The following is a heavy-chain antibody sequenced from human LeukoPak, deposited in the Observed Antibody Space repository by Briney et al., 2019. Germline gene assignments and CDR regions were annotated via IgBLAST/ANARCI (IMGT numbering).Heavy chain of an antibody. CDR2: INPNSGST. CDR3: GRGRWSATGSPQFDH. D-gene: IGHD2-8*02. V-gene: IGHV1-8*02. CDR1: GYTFTGYY. J-gene: IGHJ5*02. Sequence: ASAKVSCKASGYTFTGYYMHWVRQGPGQGLEWMGWINPNSGSTGYAQQFQGRVTMTRNTSISTAYMELSSLRSDATAVYYCGRGRWSATGSPQFDHWGQATLVTVSS.